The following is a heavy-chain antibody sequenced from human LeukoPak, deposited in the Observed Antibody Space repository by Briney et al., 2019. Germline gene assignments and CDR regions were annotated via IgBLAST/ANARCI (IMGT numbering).Heavy chain of an antibody. CDR3: ARADIVATISTDY. CDR2: ISYDGSNK. D-gene: IGHD5-12*01. V-gene: IGHV3-30-3*01. J-gene: IGHJ4*02. Sequence: PGGSLRLSCAASGFTFSSYAMHWVRQAPGKGLEWVAIISYDGSNKYYADSVKGRFTISRDNSKNTLYLQMNSLRAEDTAVYYCARADIVATISTDYWGQGTLVTVSS. CDR1: GFTFSSYA.